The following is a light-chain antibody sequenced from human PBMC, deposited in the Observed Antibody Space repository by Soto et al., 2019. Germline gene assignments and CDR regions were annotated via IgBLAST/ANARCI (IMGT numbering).Light chain of an antibody. V-gene: IGKV4-1*01. CDR2: WAS. CDR1: QSVLYSSNNKNY. Sequence: DIVMTQSPDSLAVSLGERATINCKSSQSVLYSSNNKNYLAWYQQKPGQPPKLLIYWASTRESGVPDRFSGSGSGTHFTLTISSLQAEDVAVYYCQQSYSTPRPFGQGTKVEIK. CDR3: QQSYSTPRP. J-gene: IGKJ1*01.